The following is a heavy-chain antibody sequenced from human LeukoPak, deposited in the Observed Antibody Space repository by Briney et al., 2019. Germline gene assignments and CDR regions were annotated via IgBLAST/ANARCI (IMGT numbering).Heavy chain of an antibody. CDR2: IYYSGST. CDR1: GGSISSYY. Sequence: SEALSLTCTVSGGSISSYYWSWIRQPPGKGLEWIGYIYYSGSTNYNPSLKSRVTISVDTSKNQFSLKLSSVTAADTAVYYCARHRSHILGHWGQGTLVTVSS. CDR3: ARHRSHILGH. D-gene: IGHD2-21*01. J-gene: IGHJ4*02. V-gene: IGHV4-59*08.